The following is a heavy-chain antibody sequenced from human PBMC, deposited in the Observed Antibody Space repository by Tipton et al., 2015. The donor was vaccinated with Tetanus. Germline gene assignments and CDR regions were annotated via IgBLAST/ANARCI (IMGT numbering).Heavy chain of an antibody. D-gene: IGHD6-6*01. CDR1: GFTFDDYT. Sequence: VQLVQSGGVVVQPGGSLRLSCAASGFTFDDYTMHWVRQAPGKGLQWVSLISWDGGSTYYADSVKGRFTISRDNSKNSLYLQMNNLRTEDTALYYCAKGREYSSSSLDYWGQGTLVTVSS. CDR2: ISWDGGST. J-gene: IGHJ4*02. CDR3: AKGREYSSSSLDY. V-gene: IGHV3-43*01.